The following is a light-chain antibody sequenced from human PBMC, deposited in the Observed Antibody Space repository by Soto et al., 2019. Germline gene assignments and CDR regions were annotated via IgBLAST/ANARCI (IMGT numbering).Light chain of an antibody. CDR3: AAWDDSLSGPAYV. Sequence: QSVLTQPPSASGTPGHRGTISWSGSSANIGSNYVYWYQQLPGTAPKLLIYRNNQRPSGVPDRFSGSKSGTSASLAISGLRSEDEADYYCAAWDDSLSGPAYVFGTGT. V-gene: IGLV1-47*01. J-gene: IGLJ1*01. CDR1: SANIGSNY. CDR2: RNN.